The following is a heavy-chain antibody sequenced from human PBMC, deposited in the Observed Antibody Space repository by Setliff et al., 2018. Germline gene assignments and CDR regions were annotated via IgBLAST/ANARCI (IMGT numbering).Heavy chain of an antibody. J-gene: IGHJ6*02. Sequence: PSETLSLTCSVSGGSISSGSYYWGWIRQSPGKGLECIGYIQKSGSANYNPSLMSRVTISVDTSRNQFSLKLRSVAAADTAVYYCARLSWDGLRYYGLDVWGQGATVTVSS. V-gene: IGHV4-61*01. CDR1: GGSISSGSYY. CDR3: ARLSWDGLRYYGLDV. D-gene: IGHD3-10*01. CDR2: IQKSGSA.